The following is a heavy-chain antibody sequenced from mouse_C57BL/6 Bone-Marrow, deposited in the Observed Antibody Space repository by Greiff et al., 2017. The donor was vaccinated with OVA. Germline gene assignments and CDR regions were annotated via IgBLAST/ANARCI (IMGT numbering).Heavy chain of an antibody. V-gene: IGHV1-81*01. CDR3: ARPSYYYVSTDWYFDV. D-gene: IGHD1-1*01. Sequence: QVQLQQSGAELARPGASVKLSCKASGYTFTSYGISWVKQRTGQGLEWIGEIYPRSGNTYYNEKFKGKATLTADKSSSTAYMELRSLTSEDSAVYFCARPSYYYVSTDWYFDVWGTGTTVTVSS. J-gene: IGHJ1*03. CDR1: GYTFTSYG. CDR2: IYPRSGNT.